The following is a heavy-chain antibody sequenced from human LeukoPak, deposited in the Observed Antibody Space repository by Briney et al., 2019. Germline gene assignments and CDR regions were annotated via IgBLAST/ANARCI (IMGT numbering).Heavy chain of an antibody. J-gene: IGHJ4*02. CDR3: ARESYYGSGSYFQYFDN. V-gene: IGHV3-30*03. Sequence: GGSLRLSCAASGFTFSSYGMHWVRQAPGKGLEWVAVISYDGSNKYYADSVKGRFTISRDNSKNTLYLQMNSLRAEDTAVYYCARESYYGSGSYFQYFDNWGQGTLVTVS. D-gene: IGHD3-10*01. CDR2: ISYDGSNK. CDR1: GFTFSSYG.